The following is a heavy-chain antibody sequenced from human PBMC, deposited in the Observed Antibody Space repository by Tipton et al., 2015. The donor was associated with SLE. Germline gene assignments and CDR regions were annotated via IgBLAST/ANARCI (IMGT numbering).Heavy chain of an antibody. CDR2: IYYSGDT. CDR1: GGSISSYF. V-gene: IGHV4-59*01. Sequence: SLRLSCTVSGGSISSYFWTWIRQSPGKGLEWIGYIYYSGDTNYNPSLKSRVTISLDTSKKQFSLKLSAVTAADTAVYYCARGRRVEAMEPFFDYWGQGTLVTVSS. D-gene: IGHD1-1*01. CDR3: ARGRRVEAMEPFFDY. J-gene: IGHJ4*02.